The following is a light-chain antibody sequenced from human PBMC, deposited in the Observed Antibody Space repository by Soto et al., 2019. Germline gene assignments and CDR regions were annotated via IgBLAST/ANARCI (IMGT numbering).Light chain of an antibody. CDR2: DVS. CDR3: SSYTSSSTLVL. CDR1: SSDVGGYNY. Sequence: QSALTQPASVSGSPGQSITISCTGTSSDVGGYNYVSWYQQHSGKAPKLLIYDVSNRPSGVSNRFSGSKSANTASLTISGLQAEDEADYYCSSYTSSSTLVLLGGGTKLTVL. J-gene: IGLJ2*01. V-gene: IGLV2-14*01.